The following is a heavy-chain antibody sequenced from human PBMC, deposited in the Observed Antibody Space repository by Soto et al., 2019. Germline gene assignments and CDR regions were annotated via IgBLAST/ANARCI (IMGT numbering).Heavy chain of an antibody. CDR2: ISGDSNYI. V-gene: IGHV3-21*06. D-gene: IGHD3-22*01. J-gene: IGHJ3*01. Sequence: GESLKISCAASGFTFSIYAMNWVRQAPGKGLEWVSSISGDSNYIYYADSVQGRFTISRDNTKNSVYLQMNSLRAEDTAVYYCARVVYFDRSAYGLWGQGTMVTVAS. CDR1: GFTFSIYA. CDR3: ARVVYFDRSAYGL.